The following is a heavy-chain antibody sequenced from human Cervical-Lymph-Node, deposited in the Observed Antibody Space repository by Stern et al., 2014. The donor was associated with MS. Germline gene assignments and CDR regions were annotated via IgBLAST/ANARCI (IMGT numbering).Heavy chain of an antibody. Sequence: QMQLVQSGGGVVQPGRSLRLSCAASGFTFSSYGMHWVRQAPGKGLEWVAVIWYDGSNKYYADSVKGRFTISRDNSKNTLYLQMNSLRAEDTAVYYCARGNPKNFGGNRHYYGMDVWGQGTTVTVSS. CDR3: ARGNPKNFGGNRHYYGMDV. CDR1: GFTFSSYG. D-gene: IGHD3-16*01. J-gene: IGHJ6*02. V-gene: IGHV3-33*01. CDR2: IWYDGSNK.